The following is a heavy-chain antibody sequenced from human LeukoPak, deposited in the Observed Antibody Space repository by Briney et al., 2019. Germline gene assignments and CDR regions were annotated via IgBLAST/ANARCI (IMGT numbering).Heavy chain of an antibody. CDR1: GHTFTSYD. Sequence: ASVKVSCKASGHTFTSYDINWVRQATGQGLEWMGWMNPNSGNTGHTQKFQGRVTMTRNTSISTAYMELSSLRSEDTAVYYCARGRGSGHKENWFDPWGQGTLVTVSS. CDR3: ARGRGSGHKENWFDP. V-gene: IGHV1-8*01. CDR2: MNPNSGNT. J-gene: IGHJ5*02. D-gene: IGHD6-19*01.